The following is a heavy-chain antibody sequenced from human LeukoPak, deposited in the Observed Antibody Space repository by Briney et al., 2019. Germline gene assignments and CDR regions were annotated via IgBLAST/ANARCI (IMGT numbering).Heavy chain of an antibody. V-gene: IGHV3-66*02. CDR1: GFTVSNNY. J-gene: IGHJ4*02. CDR2: MYSGGST. CDR3: AKDLTYSGPRYYFDY. D-gene: IGHD5-12*01. Sequence: GGSLRLSCAASGFTVSNNYMSWVRQAPGKGLEWVSVMYSGGSTHYADSVKGRFTISRENSKNTLYLQMNSLRAEDTAVYYCAKDLTYSGPRYYFDYWGQGTLVSVSS.